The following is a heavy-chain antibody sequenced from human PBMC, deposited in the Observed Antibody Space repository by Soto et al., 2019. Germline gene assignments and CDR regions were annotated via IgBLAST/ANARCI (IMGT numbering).Heavy chain of an antibody. Sequence: QVQLVQSGAEVKKPGSSVKVSCKASGGTFSSYAISWVRQAPGQGLEWMGGIIPIFGTANYAQKFQGRVTMSADESTSTAYMELSSLRSEDTAVYYCARNLAAGSLGCYYYGMDVWGQGTTVTVSS. J-gene: IGHJ6*02. CDR2: IIPIFGTA. CDR1: GGTFSSYA. CDR3: ARNLAAGSLGCYYYGMDV. D-gene: IGHD6-13*01. V-gene: IGHV1-69*01.